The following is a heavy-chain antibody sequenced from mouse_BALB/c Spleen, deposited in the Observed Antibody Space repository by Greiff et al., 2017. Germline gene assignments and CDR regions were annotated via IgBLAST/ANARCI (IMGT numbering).Heavy chain of an antibody. D-gene: IGHD1-1*01. Sequence: LQQPGSELVRPGASVKLSCKASGYTFTSYWMHWVKQRPGQGLEWIGNIYPGSGSTNYDEKFKSKATLTVDTSSSTAYMQLSSLTSEDSAVYYCTRENYYGSSYAMDYWGQGTSVTVSS. CDR2: IYPGSGST. J-gene: IGHJ4*01. CDR1: GYTFTSYW. CDR3: TRENYYGSSYAMDY. V-gene: IGHV1S22*01.